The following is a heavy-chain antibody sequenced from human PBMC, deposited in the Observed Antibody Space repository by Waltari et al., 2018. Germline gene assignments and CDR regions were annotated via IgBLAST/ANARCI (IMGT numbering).Heavy chain of an antibody. CDR2: ISYSGTT. Sequence: QLQLQESGPGLVKPSETLSLTCTVAGDSVCGRNYYWGWIRQPPGQGLEWIGSISYSGTTYCNPSLKSRVTMSVDTSKNQFSLNLSSVTAADTAVIYCVRPGSSVGWYYFDYWGQGTLVTVSS. V-gene: IGHV4-39*01. CDR1: GDSVCGRNYY. J-gene: IGHJ4*02. D-gene: IGHD6-19*01. CDR3: VRPGSSVGWYYFDY.